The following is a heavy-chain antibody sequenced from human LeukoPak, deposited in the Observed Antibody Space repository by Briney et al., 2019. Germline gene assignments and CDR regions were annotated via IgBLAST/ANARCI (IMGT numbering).Heavy chain of an antibody. CDR2: IDTSGST. V-gene: IGHV4-61*02. CDR3: ARFGSGWWYNDY. CDR1: GGSISSGSYY. Sequence: SETLSLTCTVSGGSISSGSYYWSWIRQPAGKGLEWIGRIDTSGSTNYNPSLKSRVTISVDTSKNQFSLKLSSVTAADTAVYYCARFGSGWWYNDYWGQGTLVTVSS. J-gene: IGHJ4*02. D-gene: IGHD6-19*01.